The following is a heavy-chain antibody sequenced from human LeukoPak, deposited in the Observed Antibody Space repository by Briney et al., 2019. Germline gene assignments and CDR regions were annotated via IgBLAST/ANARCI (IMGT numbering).Heavy chain of an antibody. J-gene: IGHJ4*02. CDR3: ARVTTAAGDY. CDR2: ISSSITTI. V-gene: IGHV3-48*02. CDR1: GFTLSSYS. D-gene: IGHD6-13*01. Sequence: GVSLRLSCAASGFTLSSYSMNWVGQAPGKGLEGVSYISSSITTIYYADSVKGRFTISRDNAKNSLYLQMNSLRDEDTAVYYCARVTTAAGDYWGQGTLVTVSS.